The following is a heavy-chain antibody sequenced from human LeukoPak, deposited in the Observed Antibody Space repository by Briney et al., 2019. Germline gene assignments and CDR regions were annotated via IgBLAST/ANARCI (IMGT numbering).Heavy chain of an antibody. CDR3: ARLPRYGGYDHFDY. Sequence: SETLSLTCTVSGDSIYSYYWSWIRQPPGKGLEWIGYIYYRGTTSYNPFLKSRVSISVATSKNQFSLKLNSVTAADTAVYYCARLPRYGGYDHFDYWGQGILVIVSS. CDR2: IYYRGTT. CDR1: GDSIYSYY. D-gene: IGHD5-12*01. J-gene: IGHJ4*02. V-gene: IGHV4-59*12.